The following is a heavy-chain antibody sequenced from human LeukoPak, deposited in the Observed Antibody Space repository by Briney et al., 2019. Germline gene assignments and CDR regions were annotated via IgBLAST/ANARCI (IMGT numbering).Heavy chain of an antibody. J-gene: IGHJ6*02. V-gene: IGHV3-7*03. Sequence: GGSLRLSCAASGFTFSSYWMNWARQAPGKGLEWVASINHNGNVNYYVDSVKGRFTISRDNAKNSLYLQMSNLRAEDTAVNFCARGGGLDVWGQGATVTVSS. CDR1: GFTFSSYW. CDR3: ARGGGLDV. CDR2: INHNGNVN. D-gene: IGHD3-16*01.